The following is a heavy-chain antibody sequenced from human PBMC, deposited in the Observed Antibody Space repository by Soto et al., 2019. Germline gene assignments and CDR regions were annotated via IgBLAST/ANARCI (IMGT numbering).Heavy chain of an antibody. CDR1: GGSISSYY. J-gene: IGHJ6*02. Sequence: SETLSLTCTVSGGSISSYYWSWIRQPPGKGLEWIGYIYYSGSTNYNPSLKSRVTISVDTSKNQFSLKLSSVTAADTAVYYCARDECCSSTSCSNGMDVWGQGTTVTVSS. CDR2: IYYSGST. V-gene: IGHV4-59*12. CDR3: ARDECCSSTSCSNGMDV. D-gene: IGHD2-2*01.